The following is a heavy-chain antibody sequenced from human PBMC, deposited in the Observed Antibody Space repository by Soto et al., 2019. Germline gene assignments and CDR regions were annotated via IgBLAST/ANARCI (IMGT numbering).Heavy chain of an antibody. CDR1: GYTFIDYY. J-gene: IGHJ4*02. CDR3: ARDLRGYSYGYHY. V-gene: IGHV1-2*02. D-gene: IGHD5-18*01. Sequence: ASVKVSCKASGYTFIDYYMHWVRQAPGQGLEWVGCINPNSGDTNYAQKFQGRVTMTRDTSINTAYMELSSLRSEDTAVYYCARDLRGYSYGYHYWGQGTLVTVSS. CDR2: INPNSGDT.